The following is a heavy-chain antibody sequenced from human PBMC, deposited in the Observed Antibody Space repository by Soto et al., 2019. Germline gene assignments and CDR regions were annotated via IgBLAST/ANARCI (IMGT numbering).Heavy chain of an antibody. D-gene: IGHD3-3*01. CDR2: ISSSSSYT. Sequence: PGGSLRLSCAASGFTFSDYYMTWIRQAPGKGLEWVSYISSSSSYTNYADSVKGRFTISRDNAKNSLYLQMNSLRAEDTAIYYCARSNYDFWSGGSLDIWGQGTMVTVSS. CDR3: ARSNYDFWSGGSLDI. V-gene: IGHV3-11*03. CDR1: GFTFSDYY. J-gene: IGHJ3*02.